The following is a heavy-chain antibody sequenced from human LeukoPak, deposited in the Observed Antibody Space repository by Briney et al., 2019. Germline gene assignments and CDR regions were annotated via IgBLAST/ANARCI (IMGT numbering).Heavy chain of an antibody. CDR2: ISAYNGHT. Sequence: ASVKVSCKASGYTFTSYGITWVRQAPGQGLEWMGWISAYNGHTNYAQKLQGRVTMTTDTSTSTAYMELRSLRSDDTAVYYCARDDYDILTGYYRLDYWGQGTLVTVSS. CDR1: GYTFTSYG. D-gene: IGHD3-9*01. J-gene: IGHJ4*02. CDR3: ARDDYDILTGYYRLDY. V-gene: IGHV1-18*01.